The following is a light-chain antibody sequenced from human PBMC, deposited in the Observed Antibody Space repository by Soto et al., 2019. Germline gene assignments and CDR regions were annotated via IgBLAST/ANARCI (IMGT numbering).Light chain of an antibody. Sequence: DIQMTQSPSTLSASVGDRVTITCRANQSISSWLAWYQQKPGKAPKSLIYTASSLESGVPSRFSGSGSGTEFTLTISSLQPDDFATYYCQQYNSYPWTFGQGTKVEIK. CDR2: TAS. CDR1: QSISSW. V-gene: IGKV1-5*03. J-gene: IGKJ1*01. CDR3: QQYNSYPWT.